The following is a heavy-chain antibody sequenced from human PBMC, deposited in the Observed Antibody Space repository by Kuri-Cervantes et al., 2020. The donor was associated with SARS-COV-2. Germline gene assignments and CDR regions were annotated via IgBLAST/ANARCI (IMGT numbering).Heavy chain of an antibody. D-gene: IGHD1-14*01. CDR2: ISYDGSNK. CDR3: ARGEPDY. CDR1: GFTFSSYA. Sequence: GESLKISCAASGFTFSSYAMHWVRQAPGKGLEWVAVISYDGSNKYYADSVKGRFTISRDNSKNTLYLQMNSLRAEDTAVYYCARGEPDYWGQGTLVTVSS. V-gene: IGHV3-30-3*01. J-gene: IGHJ4*02.